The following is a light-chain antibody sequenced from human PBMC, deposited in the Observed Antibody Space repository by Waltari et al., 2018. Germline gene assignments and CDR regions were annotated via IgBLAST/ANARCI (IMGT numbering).Light chain of an antibody. CDR3: QQCQTSPRT. Sequence: EIVLTQSPGTLSLSPGERATLSCRASHIVSSSHLDWYQQKPGQAPRLLIYNGSRRATGIPDSFSGLWSGTDFTLTISRLAPEDFAVYYWQQCQTSPRTFGPGTKVVFK. CDR1: HIVSSSH. V-gene: IGKV3-20*01. J-gene: IGKJ3*01. CDR2: NGS.